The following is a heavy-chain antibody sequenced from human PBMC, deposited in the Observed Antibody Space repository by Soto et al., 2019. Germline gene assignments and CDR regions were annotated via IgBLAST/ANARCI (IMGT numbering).Heavy chain of an antibody. CDR3: AKDVRGYSGYHRWGDYYSYGMDV. Sequence: QVQLVESGGGVVQPGRSLRLSCAASGFTFSSYGMHWVRQAPGKGLEWVAVISYDGSNKYYADSVKGRFTISRDNSKNSLYLQMISLRAEDTAVYYCAKDVRGYSGYHRWGDYYSYGMDVWGQGTTVTVSS. J-gene: IGHJ6*02. CDR1: GFTFSSYG. V-gene: IGHV3-30*18. D-gene: IGHD5-12*01. CDR2: ISYDGSNK.